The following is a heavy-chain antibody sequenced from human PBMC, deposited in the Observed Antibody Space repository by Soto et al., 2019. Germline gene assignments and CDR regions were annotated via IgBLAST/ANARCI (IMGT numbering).Heavy chain of an antibody. V-gene: IGHV3-33*01. CDR2: IWNDGSQK. CDR3: ARDQSTIPLGY. Sequence: QEQLVESGGGVVQPGRSLRLSCAASGFTFSNYGMHWVRQAPGKGLEWVAVIWNDGSQKYYADSVKGRFSISRDNSKNTRDLQMNSLRAEDTAVYYCARDQSTIPLGYWGQGTLVTVSS. CDR1: GFTFSNYG. J-gene: IGHJ4*02.